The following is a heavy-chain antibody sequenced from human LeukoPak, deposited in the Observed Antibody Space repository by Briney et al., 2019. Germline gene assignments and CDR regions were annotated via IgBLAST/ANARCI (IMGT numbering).Heavy chain of an antibody. CDR2: IYYSGST. D-gene: IGHD6-19*01. J-gene: IGHJ4*02. Sequence: SETLSLTCTVSGGSISSYYWSWIRQPPGKGLEWIGYIYYSGSTNYNPSPKSRVTISVDTSKNQFSLKLSSVTAADTAVYYCARDPMGSAHFDYWGQGTLVTVSS. CDR1: GGSISSYY. V-gene: IGHV4-59*01. CDR3: ARDPMGSAHFDY.